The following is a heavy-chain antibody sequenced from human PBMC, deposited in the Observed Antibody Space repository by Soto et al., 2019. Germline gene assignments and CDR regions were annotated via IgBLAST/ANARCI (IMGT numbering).Heavy chain of an antibody. CDR3: ARSLPGGTVFYMDI. Sequence: QLQLRESGPGLVQPAQTLSLTCTVAGGSITGGFSYCTWVRQHPGKGLEWVGHIYYSGTAYYNPSLKSRVALSVDPSQNRFSLKLSSVTAADTAIYFCARSLPGGTVFYMDIWGEGTTVTVSS. D-gene: IGHD1-26*01. V-gene: IGHV4-31*03. CDR2: IYYSGTA. J-gene: IGHJ6*03. CDR1: GGSITGGFSY.